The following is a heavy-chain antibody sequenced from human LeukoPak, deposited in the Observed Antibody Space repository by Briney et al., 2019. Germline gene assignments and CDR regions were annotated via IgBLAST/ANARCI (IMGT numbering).Heavy chain of an antibody. Sequence: PGGSLRLSCAASGFTFRSYAMNWVRQAPGKGLEWVSGISNSGDNKYYADSVKGRFTISRDNSKNTLYLQMDSLRAEDTAVYYCAIGWELHRFGYWGQGTLVTVSS. D-gene: IGHD1-26*01. V-gene: IGHV3-23*01. CDR2: ISNSGDNK. CDR3: AIGWELHRFGY. J-gene: IGHJ4*02. CDR1: GFTFRSYA.